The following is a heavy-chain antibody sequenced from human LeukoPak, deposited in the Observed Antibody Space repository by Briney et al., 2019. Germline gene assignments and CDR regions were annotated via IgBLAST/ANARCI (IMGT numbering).Heavy chain of an antibody. J-gene: IGHJ6*03. V-gene: IGHV4-39*01. CDR3: ARIYCGGDCRGYYYHYYMDV. CDR1: GGSLTSSSYY. D-gene: IGHD2-21*02. Sequence: SETLSLTCSVSGGSLTSSSYYWDWIRQPPGKGLEWLGSIYYSGSTYYNPSLKSRVTISVDTSKNQFSLKLSSVTAADTAVYYCARIYCGGDCRGYYYHYYMDVWGKGTTVTISS. CDR2: IYYSGST.